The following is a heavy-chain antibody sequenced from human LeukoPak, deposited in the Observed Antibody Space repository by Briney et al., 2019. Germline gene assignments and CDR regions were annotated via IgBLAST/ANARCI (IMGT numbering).Heavy chain of an antibody. Sequence: GSLRLSCTASGFTFGDYAMSWFRQAPGKGLEWIGYIYYSGSTNYNPSLKSRVTISVDTSKNQFSLKLSSVTAADTAVYYCARGIRPLAAAGPAEYFQHWGQGTLVTVSS. J-gene: IGHJ1*01. CDR1: GFTFGDYA. D-gene: IGHD6-13*01. V-gene: IGHV4-59*12. CDR3: ARGIRPLAAAGPAEYFQH. CDR2: IYYSGST.